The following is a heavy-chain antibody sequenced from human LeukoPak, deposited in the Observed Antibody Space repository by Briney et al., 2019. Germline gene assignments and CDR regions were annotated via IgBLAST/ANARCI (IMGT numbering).Heavy chain of an antibody. D-gene: IGHD5-18*01. CDR3: AREFYEGTAMATGYYYYYMDV. V-gene: IGHV7-4-1*02. CDR1: GYTFTSYA. CDR2: INTNTGNP. Sequence: ASVKVSCKASGYTFTSYAMNWVRQAPGQGLKWMGWINTNTGNPTYAQGFTGRFVFSLDTSVSTAYLQISSLKAEDAAVYYCAREFYEGTAMATGYYYYYMDVWGKGTTVTVSS. J-gene: IGHJ6*03.